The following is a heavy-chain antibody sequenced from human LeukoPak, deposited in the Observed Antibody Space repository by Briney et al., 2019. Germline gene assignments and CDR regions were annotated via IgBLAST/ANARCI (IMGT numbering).Heavy chain of an antibody. CDR2: ISDSSSTI. CDR1: GFTFSRYG. D-gene: IGHD5/OR15-5a*01. V-gene: IGHV3-48*02. Sequence: SGGSLRLSCAASGFTFSRYGMNWVRQAPGKGLEWVSYISDSSSTIYYADSVKGRFTISRDNAKNSLYLQMTSLRDEDTAVFYCARGLRFSTALDVWGQGTMVTVSS. CDR3: ARGLRFSTALDV. J-gene: IGHJ6*02.